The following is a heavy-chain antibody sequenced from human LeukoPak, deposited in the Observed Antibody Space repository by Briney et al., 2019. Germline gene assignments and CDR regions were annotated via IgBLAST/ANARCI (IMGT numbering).Heavy chain of an antibody. Sequence: PSETLSLTCTVSGGSISSGGYYWSWIRQHPGKGLEWIGYIYYSGSTYYNSSLKSRVTISADTSKNQFSLKLTSVTAADTAVYYCASLEFWAHHYDDWGQGTLVTASS. J-gene: IGHJ4*02. V-gene: IGHV4-31*03. CDR1: GGSISSGGYY. CDR3: ASLEFWAHHYDD. D-gene: IGHD3-16*01. CDR2: IYYSGST.